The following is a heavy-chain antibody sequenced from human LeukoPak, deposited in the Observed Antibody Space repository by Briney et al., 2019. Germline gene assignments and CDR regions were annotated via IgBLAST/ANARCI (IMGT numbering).Heavy chain of an antibody. CDR2: FDPEDGET. D-gene: IGHD3-10*01. CDR1: GYTLTELS. CDR3: ATGGLWFGELKSQSGHNYEYYLDY. Sequence: GASVKVSCKVSGYTLTELSMHWVRQAPGKGLEWMGGFDPEDGETIYAQKFQGRVTMTEDTSTDTAYMELSSLRSEDTAVYYCATGGLWFGELKSQSGHNYEYYLDYWGQGTLVTVSS. V-gene: IGHV1-24*01. J-gene: IGHJ4*02.